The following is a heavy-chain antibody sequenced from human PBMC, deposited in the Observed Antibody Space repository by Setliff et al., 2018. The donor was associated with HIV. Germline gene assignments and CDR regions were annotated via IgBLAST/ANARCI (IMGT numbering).Heavy chain of an antibody. J-gene: IGHJ1*01. D-gene: IGHD3-10*01. Sequence: GESLKISCAASELTFSNYAMTWVRQAPGKGLEWVSSLSGSGGSTYYADSVKGRFTISRDNSKNTLYLRMNSLRAEDTAVYYCARAQTSVSGSYYQYLQHWGQGTLVTVS. CDR3: ARAQTSVSGSYYQYLQH. CDR1: ELTFSNYA. CDR2: LSGSGGST. V-gene: IGHV3-23*01.